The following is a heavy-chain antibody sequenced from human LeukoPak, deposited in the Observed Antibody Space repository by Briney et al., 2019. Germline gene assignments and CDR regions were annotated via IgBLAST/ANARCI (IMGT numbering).Heavy chain of an antibody. CDR3: ARAWVGFMIVVAIDY. CDR2: ISSSRSYI. D-gene: IGHD3-22*01. J-gene: IGHJ4*02. CDR1: GFTFSSYS. Sequence: GGSLRLSCAASGFTFSSYSMNWVRQAPGKGLEWVSSISSSRSYIYYADSVKGRFTISRDNAKNSLYLQMNSLRAEDTAVYYCARAWVGFMIVVAIDYWGQGTLVTVSS. V-gene: IGHV3-21*01.